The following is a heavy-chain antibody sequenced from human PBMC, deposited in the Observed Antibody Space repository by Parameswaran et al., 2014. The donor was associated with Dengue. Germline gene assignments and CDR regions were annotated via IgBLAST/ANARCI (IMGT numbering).Heavy chain of an antibody. V-gene: IGHV4-34*01. CDR3: ARGGTAPSYGYSSSWYRRVENWFDP. CDR2: INHSGST. J-gene: IGHJ5*02. Sequence: RWIRQPPGKGLEWIGEINHSGSTNYNPSLKSRVTISVDTSKNQFSLKLSSVTAADTAVYYCARGGTAPSYGYSSSWYRRVENWFDPWGQGTLVTVSS. D-gene: IGHD6-13*01.